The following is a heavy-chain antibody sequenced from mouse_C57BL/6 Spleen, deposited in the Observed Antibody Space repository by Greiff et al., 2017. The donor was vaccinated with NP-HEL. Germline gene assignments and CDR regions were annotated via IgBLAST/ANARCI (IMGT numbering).Heavy chain of an antibody. V-gene: IGHV1-55*01. D-gene: IGHD4-1*01. Sequence: QVQLQQPGAELVKPGASVKMSCKASGYTFTSYWITWVMQRPGQGLEWIGDIYPGSGSTNYNEKFKSKATLTVDTSSSTAYMQLSSLTSEDSAVYYCAREGNWDPSWFAYWGQGTLVTVSA. CDR1: GYTFTSYW. CDR2: IYPGSGST. J-gene: IGHJ3*01. CDR3: AREGNWDPSWFAY.